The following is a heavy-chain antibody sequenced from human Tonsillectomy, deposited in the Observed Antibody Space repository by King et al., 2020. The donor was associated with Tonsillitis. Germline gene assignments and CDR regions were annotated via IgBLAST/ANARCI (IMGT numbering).Heavy chain of an antibody. CDR3: ARDYDFWSGYYNLGYFDL. D-gene: IGHD3-3*01. Sequence: VQLVESGGGVVQPGRSLRLSCAASGFTFSSYGMHWVRQAPGKGREGVAVIWYDGSNNYYADSVKGRFTISRDNSKNTLYLQMNSLRAEDTAVYYCARDYDFWSGYYNLGYFDLWGRGTLVTVSS. CDR2: IWYDGSNN. CDR1: GFTFSSYG. V-gene: IGHV3-33*01. J-gene: IGHJ2*01.